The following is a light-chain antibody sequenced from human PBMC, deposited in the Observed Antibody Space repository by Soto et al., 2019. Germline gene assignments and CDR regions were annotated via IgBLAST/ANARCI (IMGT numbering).Light chain of an antibody. CDR1: SSDIGRYNY. CDR3: SSFADSSARDYV. V-gene: IGLV2-14*03. Sequence: QSALTQPASVSGSPGQAITISCAGTSSDIGRYNYVSWYQQHPGGVPKLLIYDVSSRPSGVSSRFSGSKSGNTASLTISGLQADDESHYYCSSFADSSARDYVFGGGTKLTV. CDR2: DVS. J-gene: IGLJ1*01.